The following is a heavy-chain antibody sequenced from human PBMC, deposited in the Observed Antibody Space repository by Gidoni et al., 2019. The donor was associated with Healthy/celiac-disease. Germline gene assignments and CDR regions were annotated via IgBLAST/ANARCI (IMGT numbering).Heavy chain of an antibody. V-gene: IGHV3-13*01. CDR1: GFTFSSYD. Sequence: EVQLVESGGGLVQPGGSLRLSCAASGFTFSSYDMHWVRQATGKGLEWVSAIGTAGDTYYPGSVKGRFTISRENAKNSLYLQMNSLRAGDTAVYYCARWGYSSSSDYYYYGMDVWGQGTTVTVSS. J-gene: IGHJ6*02. D-gene: IGHD6-6*01. CDR2: IGTAGDT. CDR3: ARWGYSSSSDYYYYGMDV.